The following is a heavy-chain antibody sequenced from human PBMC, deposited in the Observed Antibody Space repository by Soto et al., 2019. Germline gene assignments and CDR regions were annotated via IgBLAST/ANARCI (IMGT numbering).Heavy chain of an antibody. CDR2: ISGSGGST. J-gene: IGHJ5*02. CDR1: GFTFGSYA. V-gene: IGHV3-23*01. Sequence: PGGSLRLSCAASGFTFGSYAMSWVRQAPGKGLEWVSTISGSGGSTYYADSVKGRFTISRDNSKNTLYLQMNSLRAEDTAGYYCAKGPRSTMIEVVILNWFDPWGQGTLVTVSS. CDR3: AKGPRSTMIEVVILNWFDP. D-gene: IGHD3-22*01.